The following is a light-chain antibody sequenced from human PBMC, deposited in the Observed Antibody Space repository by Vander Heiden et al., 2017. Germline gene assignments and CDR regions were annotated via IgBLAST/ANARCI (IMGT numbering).Light chain of an antibody. J-gene: IGKJ4*01. V-gene: IGKV3-20*01. Sequence: IVLTQSPGTLSLSPGERATLSCRASQSISSSYLAWYQQESGQAPRLLIFGSSSRAIGIPDRFSGSGSGTDFTLTISRLEAEDFAVYFCQQYGSTPLTFGGGTKVEIK. CDR2: GSS. CDR3: QQYGSTPLT. CDR1: QSISSSY.